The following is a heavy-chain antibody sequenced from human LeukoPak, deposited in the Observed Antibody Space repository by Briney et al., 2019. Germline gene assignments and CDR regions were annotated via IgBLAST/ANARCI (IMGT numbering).Heavy chain of an antibody. D-gene: IGHD6-13*01. CDR3: ARDPVDPTPAAGLY. J-gene: IGHJ4*02. CDR2: IYYSGST. V-gene: IGHV4-59*12. Sequence: PSETPSLTCTVSGGSISSYYWSWIRQPPGKGLEWIGYIYYSGSTNYNPSLKSRVTISVDTSKNQFSLKLSSVTAADTAVYYCARDPVDPTPAAGLYWGQGTLVTVSS. CDR1: GGSISSYY.